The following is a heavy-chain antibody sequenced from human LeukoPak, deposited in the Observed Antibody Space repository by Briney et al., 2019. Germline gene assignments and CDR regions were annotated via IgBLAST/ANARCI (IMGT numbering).Heavy chain of an antibody. D-gene: IGHD5-18*01. V-gene: IGHV4-39*07. Sequence: PSETLSLTCTVSGGSISSSSYYWGWIRQPPGKGLEWIGSIYYSGSTYYNPSLKSRVTISVDTSKNQFSLKLSSVTAADTAVYYCAGGNRGYSYGLAAFDIWGQGTMVTASS. J-gene: IGHJ3*02. CDR3: AGGNRGYSYGLAAFDI. CDR2: IYYSGST. CDR1: GGSISSSSYY.